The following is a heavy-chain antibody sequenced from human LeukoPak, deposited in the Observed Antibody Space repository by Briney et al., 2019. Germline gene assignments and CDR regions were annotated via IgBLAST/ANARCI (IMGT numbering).Heavy chain of an antibody. V-gene: IGHV1-69*13. CDR2: IIPIFGTA. CDR3: ASYKGSWYWFDP. CDR1: GGTFSSYA. D-gene: IGHD6-13*01. Sequence: ASVEVSCKASGGTFSSYAISWVRQAPGQGLEWMGGIIPIFGTANYAQKFQGRVTITADESTSTAYMELSSLRSEDTAVYYCASYKGSWYWFDPWGQGTLVTVSS. J-gene: IGHJ5*02.